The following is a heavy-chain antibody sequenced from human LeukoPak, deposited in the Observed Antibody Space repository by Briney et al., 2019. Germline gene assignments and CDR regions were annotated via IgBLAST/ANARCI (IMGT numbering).Heavy chain of an antibody. CDR2: IYTSGST. D-gene: IGHD3-22*01. V-gene: IGHV4-4*07. J-gene: IGHJ5*02. CDR1: GGSISSYY. Sequence: SETLSLTCTVSGGSISSYYWSWIRQPAGKGLEWIGRIYTSGSTNYNPSLKRRVTMSVDTSKNQFSLKLSSVTAADTAVYYCARDRYYYDSSGYPPPNWFDPWGQGTLVTVSS. CDR3: ARDRYYYDSSGYPPPNWFDP.